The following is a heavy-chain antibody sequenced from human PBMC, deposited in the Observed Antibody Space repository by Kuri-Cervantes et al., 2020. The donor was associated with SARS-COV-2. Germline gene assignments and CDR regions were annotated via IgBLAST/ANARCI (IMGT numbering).Heavy chain of an antibody. D-gene: IGHD1-7*01. CDR1: GYSISSGYY. V-gene: IGHV4-38-2*02. CDR2: IYHSGST. Sequence: GSLRLSCAVSGYSISSGYYWGWIRQPPGKGQEWIGEIYHSGSTNYNPSLKSRVTISVDKSKNQFSLKLRSVTAADTAVYYCAREWDYYIDYWGQGTLVTVSS. CDR3: AREWDYYIDY. J-gene: IGHJ4*02.